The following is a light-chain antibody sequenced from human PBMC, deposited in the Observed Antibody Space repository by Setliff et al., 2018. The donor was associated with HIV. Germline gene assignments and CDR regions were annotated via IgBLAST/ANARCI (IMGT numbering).Light chain of an antibody. J-gene: IGLJ2*01. CDR1: TSDFSDYNY. CDR2: DVT. CDR3: SSYTTGTAYAI. Sequence: QSVLTQPASVSASPGQSFTISCTGTTSDFSDYNYVSWYQQHPGKAPKLIIYDVTYRPSGVSSRFSASKSGDTAPLTISGLQTEDEADYFCSSYTTGTAYAIFGGGTKGTVL. V-gene: IGLV2-14*03.